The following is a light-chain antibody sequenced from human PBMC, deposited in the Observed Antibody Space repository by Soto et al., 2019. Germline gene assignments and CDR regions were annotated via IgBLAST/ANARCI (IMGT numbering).Light chain of an antibody. V-gene: IGLV2-8*01. CDR1: SSDVGAYKY. Sequence: QSVLTQPPSASGSPGQSVTISCTGTSSDVGAYKYVSWYQQHPGKAPKLMIYEVNKRPSGVPDRFSGSKSDNTASLTVSGLQAEDEADYYCSSYAGSNNLYVFGTRTKLTVL. CDR2: EVN. CDR3: SSYAGSNNLYV. J-gene: IGLJ1*01.